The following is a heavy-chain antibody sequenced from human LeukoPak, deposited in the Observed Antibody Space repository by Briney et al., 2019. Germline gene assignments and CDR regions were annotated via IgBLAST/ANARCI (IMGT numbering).Heavy chain of an antibody. V-gene: IGHV4-39*01. J-gene: IGHJ4*02. Sequence: SETLSLTSTVSGGSISSSSYYWGWIRQPPGKGLEWIGSIYYSGSTYYNPSLKSRVTISVDTSKNQFSLKLSSVTAADTAVYYCARHVRRDGYNHFDYWGQGTLVTVSS. CDR2: IYYSGST. D-gene: IGHD5-24*01. CDR3: ARHVRRDGYNHFDY. CDR1: GGSISSSSYY.